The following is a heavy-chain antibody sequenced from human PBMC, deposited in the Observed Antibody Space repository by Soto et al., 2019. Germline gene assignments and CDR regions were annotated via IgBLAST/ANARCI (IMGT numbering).Heavy chain of an antibody. Sequence: EVQLMESGGGLVQPGRSLRLSCAASGFTFDDYAMHWVRQAPGKGLEWVSGISWKSGDIDYADSVKGRFTISRDNAKSSLYLQMNSLRPEDTAFYYCAKDVGPSGRLFDYWGQGTLVTVSS. V-gene: IGHV3-9*01. CDR2: ISWKSGDI. CDR3: AKDVGPSGRLFDY. D-gene: IGHD5-12*01. J-gene: IGHJ4*02. CDR1: GFTFDDYA.